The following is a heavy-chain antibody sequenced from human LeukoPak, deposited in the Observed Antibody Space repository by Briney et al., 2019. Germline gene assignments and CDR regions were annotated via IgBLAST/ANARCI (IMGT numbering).Heavy chain of an antibody. D-gene: IGHD6-13*01. J-gene: IGHJ5*02. CDR2: IIPILGIA. CDR1: GGTFSSYA. V-gene: IGHV1-69*04. CDR3: ARGIAAAAGGDWFDP. Sequence: SVKVSCKASGGTFSSYAISWVRQAPGQGLEWMGRIIPILGIANYAQKFQGRVTITADKSTSTAYMELSSLRSEDTAVYYCARGIAAAAGGDWFDPWGQGTLVTVSS.